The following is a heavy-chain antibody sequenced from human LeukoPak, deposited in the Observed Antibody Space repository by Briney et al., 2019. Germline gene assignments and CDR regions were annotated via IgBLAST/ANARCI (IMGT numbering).Heavy chain of an antibody. CDR1: GFTFSSYS. Sequence: GGSLRLSCAASGFTFSSYSMNWVRQAPGKGLEWVSSISSSSSYIYYADSVKGRFTISRDNSKNTLYLQMNSLRAEDTAVYYCARVPGDYGDYKFDYWGQGTLVTVSS. D-gene: IGHD4-17*01. J-gene: IGHJ4*02. CDR3: ARVPGDYGDYKFDY. V-gene: IGHV3-21*01. CDR2: ISSSSSYI.